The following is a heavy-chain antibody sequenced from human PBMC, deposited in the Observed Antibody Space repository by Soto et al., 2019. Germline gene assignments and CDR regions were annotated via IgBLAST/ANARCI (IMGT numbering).Heavy chain of an antibody. CDR3: AREVTVASYSFDF. Sequence: QVHLVQSGAEVKRPGSSVKVSCKASGGTFNNYALSWVRQAPGQGLEWMGGIIPIFNSANYAQKFQGRVTITADDSTSTAYMELRSLRPDDTAVYYCAREVTVASYSFDFWGQGTLVTVSS. CDR2: IIPIFNSA. D-gene: IGHD5-12*01. CDR1: GGTFNNYA. V-gene: IGHV1-69*01. J-gene: IGHJ4*02.